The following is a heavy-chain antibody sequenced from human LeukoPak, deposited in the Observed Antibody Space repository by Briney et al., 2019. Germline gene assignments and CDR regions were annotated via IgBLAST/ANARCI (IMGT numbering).Heavy chain of an antibody. J-gene: IGHJ4*02. CDR2: INSDGSNT. V-gene: IGHV3-74*01. CDR3: AKQYDFWSGPDY. CDR1: GFTFSSYW. D-gene: IGHD3-3*01. Sequence: GGSLRLSCAASGFTFSSYWMHWVRQAPGKGLVWVSRINSDGSNTNYADSVKGRFTISRDNAKNTLYLQMNSLRVEDTAVYYCAKQYDFWSGPDYWGQGTLVTVSS.